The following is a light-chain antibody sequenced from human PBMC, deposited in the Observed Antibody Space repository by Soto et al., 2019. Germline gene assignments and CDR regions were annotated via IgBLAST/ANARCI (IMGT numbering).Light chain of an antibody. Sequence: EGVLAQYPSTLSLSPGERATLSCRASQSVSRYLAWYQQKPGQAPRLLIYDASNRATGIPARFSGSGSGTEFTLTISSLQSEDFAVYYCHQYDNWPKTFGQGTRLEIK. J-gene: IGKJ5*01. CDR1: QSVSRY. CDR3: HQYDNWPKT. CDR2: DAS. V-gene: IGKV3-11*01.